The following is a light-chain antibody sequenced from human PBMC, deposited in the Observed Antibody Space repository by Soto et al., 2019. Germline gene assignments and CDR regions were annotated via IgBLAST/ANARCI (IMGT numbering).Light chain of an antibody. CDR3: SSYTGSSSYV. J-gene: IGLJ1*01. CDR2: DVS. V-gene: IGLV2-11*01. CDR1: SSDVGHYNY. Sequence: QSALTQPRSVSGSPGQSVTISCAGTSSDVGHYNYVSWYQQHPGKAPKLMIYDVSKWPSGVPDRFSGSKSGNTASLTISGLQAEDEDDYCCSSYTGSSSYVFGTGTKLTVL.